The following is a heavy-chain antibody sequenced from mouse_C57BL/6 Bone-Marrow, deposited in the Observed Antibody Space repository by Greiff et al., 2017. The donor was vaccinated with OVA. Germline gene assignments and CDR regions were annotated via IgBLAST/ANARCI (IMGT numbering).Heavy chain of an antibody. J-gene: IGHJ3*01. V-gene: IGHV1-82*01. CDR3: ARGGIYDGYYGFAY. Sequence: VQLQQSGPELVKPGASVKISCKASGYAFSSSWMNWVKQRPGKGLEWIGRLYPGDGDTNYNGKFKGKATLTADKSSSTAYMQLSSLTSEDSAVYFCARGGIYDGYYGFAYWGQGTLVTVSA. D-gene: IGHD2-3*01. CDR1: GYAFSSSW. CDR2: LYPGDGDT.